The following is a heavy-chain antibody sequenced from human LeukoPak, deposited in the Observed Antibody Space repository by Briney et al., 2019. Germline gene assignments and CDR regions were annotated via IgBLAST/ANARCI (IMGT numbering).Heavy chain of an antibody. V-gene: IGHV4-34*01. CDR3: ARQTGSGLFILP. CDR2: INHSGST. CDR1: GGSFSGYY. Sequence: SETLSLTCAVYGGSFSGYYWSWIRQPPGKGLEWIGEINHSGSTNYNASLKSQVSISIDTSKNQFSLKLTSVTAADTAVYYCARQTGSGLFILPGGQGTLVTVSS. J-gene: IGHJ4*02. D-gene: IGHD3/OR15-3a*01.